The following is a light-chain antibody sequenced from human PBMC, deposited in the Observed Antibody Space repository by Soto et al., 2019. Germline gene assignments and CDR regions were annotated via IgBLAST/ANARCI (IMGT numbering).Light chain of an antibody. J-gene: IGKJ1*01. CDR3: QQYNSYS. CDR1: QSISNW. V-gene: IGKV1-5*01. CDR2: HAS. Sequence: DIQMTQSPSTLPASVGDRGTITCRASQSISNWLAWYQKKPGTAPKDLIYHASNLQSGVPSRFSGSGSGIEFTITISSLQPDDFATYYCQQYNSYSFGQGTKVDI.